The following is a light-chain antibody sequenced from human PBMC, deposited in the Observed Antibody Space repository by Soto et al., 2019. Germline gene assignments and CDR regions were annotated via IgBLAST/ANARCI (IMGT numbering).Light chain of an antibody. V-gene: IGLV2-14*01. CDR2: DVS. CDR1: SSDVGGYNY. Sequence: QSALTQPASVSGSPGQSITISCTGTSSDVGGYNYVSWYQQHPGKAPKLMIYDVSNRPSGVSNRFSGSKSGNTASLTISGLQAEDEADYYCSSYTSSSTPGGVFGGGTKVTVL. J-gene: IGLJ2*01. CDR3: SSYTSSSTPGGV.